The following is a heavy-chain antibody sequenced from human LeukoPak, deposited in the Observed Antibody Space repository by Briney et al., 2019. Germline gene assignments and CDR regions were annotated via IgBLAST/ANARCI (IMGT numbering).Heavy chain of an antibody. CDR1: GFTFSSYS. D-gene: IGHD6-6*01. Sequence: PGGSPRLSCAASGFTFSSYSMNWVRQAPGKGLEWVSSISSSSSYIYYADSVKGRFTISRDNAKNSLYLQMNSLRAEDTAVYYCAREVGSSYYFDYWGQGTLVTVSS. CDR2: ISSSSSYI. J-gene: IGHJ4*02. V-gene: IGHV3-21*01. CDR3: AREVGSSYYFDY.